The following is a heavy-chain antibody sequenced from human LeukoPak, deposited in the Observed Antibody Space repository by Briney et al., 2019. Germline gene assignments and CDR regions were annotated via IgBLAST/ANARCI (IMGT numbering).Heavy chain of an antibody. CDR3: ARDVGYCSGGSCYRKTTWYYYYMDV. CDR1: GGSISSYY. V-gene: IGHV4-4*07. CDR2: IYTSGST. D-gene: IGHD2-15*01. Sequence: SETLSLTCTVSGGSISSYYWSWIRQPAGKGLEWIGRIYTSGSTNYNPSLKSRVTISVDTSKNQFSLKLSSVTAADTAVYYCARDVGYCSGGSCYRKTTWYYYYMDVWGKGTTVTVSS. J-gene: IGHJ6*03.